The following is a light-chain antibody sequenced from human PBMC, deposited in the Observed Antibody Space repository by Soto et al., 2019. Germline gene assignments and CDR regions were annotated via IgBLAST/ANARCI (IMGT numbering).Light chain of an antibody. Sequence: QSVLTQPPSASGPPGQRVTISCSGSTSNIGSNYVYWYQQLPGTAPKLLIYRNNQRPSGVPDRFSGSKSGTSASLAISGLRSEDEADYHCAAWDDSLSGVVFGGGTQLTV. CDR3: AAWDDSLSGVV. V-gene: IGLV1-47*01. J-gene: IGLJ3*02. CDR2: RNN. CDR1: TSNIGSNY.